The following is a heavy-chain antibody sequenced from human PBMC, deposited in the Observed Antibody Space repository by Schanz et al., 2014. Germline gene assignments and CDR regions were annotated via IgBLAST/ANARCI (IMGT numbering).Heavy chain of an antibody. CDR1: GFTFSTYG. D-gene: IGHD6-19*01. Sequence: QVQLVESGGGVVQPGGSLRLSCAASGFTFSTYGMHWVRQAPGKGLEWVAIISLDGSNQYYADSVRGRFTISRDNSRNTVYLQMNNVGVDDTATYYCVKTDAGWRFDYWGQGTLVIVSS. J-gene: IGHJ4*02. V-gene: IGHV3-33*03. CDR3: VKTDAGWRFDY. CDR2: ISLDGSNQ.